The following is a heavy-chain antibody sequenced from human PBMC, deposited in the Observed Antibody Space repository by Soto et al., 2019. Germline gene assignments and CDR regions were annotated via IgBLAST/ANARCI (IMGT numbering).Heavy chain of an antibody. Sequence: QVQLVESGGGVVQPGRSLRLSCAASGFTFSSYGMHWVRQAPGKGLEWVAVIWYDGSNKYYADSVKGRFTISRDNSKNTLYLQMNSLSAEDTAVYYCARDSHYYDFWSGYPFDYWGQGTLVTVSS. V-gene: IGHV3-33*01. CDR2: IWYDGSNK. D-gene: IGHD3-3*01. CDR1: GFTFSSYG. J-gene: IGHJ4*02. CDR3: ARDSHYYDFWSGYPFDY.